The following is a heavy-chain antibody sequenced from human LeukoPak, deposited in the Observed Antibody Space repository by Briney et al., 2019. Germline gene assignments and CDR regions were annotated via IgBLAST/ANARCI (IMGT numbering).Heavy chain of an antibody. Sequence: GGSLRLSCAASGFTVSSNYMSWVRQAPGKGLEWVSVIYSGGSTYYADSVKGRFTISRDNSKNTLYLQMNSLRAEDTAVYYCARDTMVRGVIIPLDYWGQGTLVAVSS. CDR2: IYSGGST. CDR3: ARDTMVRGVIIPLDY. CDR1: GFTVSSNY. J-gene: IGHJ4*02. V-gene: IGHV3-53*01. D-gene: IGHD3-10*01.